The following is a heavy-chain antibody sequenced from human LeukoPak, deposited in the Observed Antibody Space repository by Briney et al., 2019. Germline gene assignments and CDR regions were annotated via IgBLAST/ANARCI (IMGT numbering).Heavy chain of an antibody. V-gene: IGHV4-39*07. CDR2: VFYSGSP. D-gene: IGHD2-15*01. CDR1: GGSITSNIYY. Sequence: PSETLSLTCTVSGGSITSNIYYWGWIRQPPGKGLEWIGSVFYSGSPYYNPSLKSRVTISVDRSKNQFSLKMTSVTAADTAVYYCARDGGYCSGVTCYNHYYYMDVWGKGTTVTISS. CDR3: ARDGGYCSGVTCYNHYYYMDV. J-gene: IGHJ6*03.